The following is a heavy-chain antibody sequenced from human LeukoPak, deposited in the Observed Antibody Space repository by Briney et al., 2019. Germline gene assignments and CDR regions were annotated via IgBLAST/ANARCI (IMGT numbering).Heavy chain of an antibody. J-gene: IGHJ4*02. CDR2: ISYDGSNK. Sequence: GRSLRLSCAASGFTFSSYAMHWVRQAPGKGLEWVAVISYDGSNKYYADSVKGRFTISRDNSKNTLYLQMNSLRAEDTAVYYCASAPYGEYGDYWGQGTLVTVSS. CDR1: GFTFSSYA. V-gene: IGHV3-30-3*01. D-gene: IGHD4-17*01. CDR3: ASAPYGEYGDY.